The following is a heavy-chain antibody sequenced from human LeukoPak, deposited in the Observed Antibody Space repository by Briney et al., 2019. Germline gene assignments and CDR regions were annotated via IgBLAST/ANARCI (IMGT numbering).Heavy chain of an antibody. D-gene: IGHD4-17*01. Sequence: GGSLRLSCAASGFTFSSYAMSWVRQAPGKGLEWVSAISGSGGSTYYADSVKGRFTISRDNSKNTLYLQMNSLRAEDTAVYYCARDGPDYGDFTGFAPWGQGTLVTGAS. J-gene: IGHJ5*02. V-gene: IGHV3-23*01. CDR3: ARDGPDYGDFTGFAP. CDR1: GFTFSSYA. CDR2: ISGSGGST.